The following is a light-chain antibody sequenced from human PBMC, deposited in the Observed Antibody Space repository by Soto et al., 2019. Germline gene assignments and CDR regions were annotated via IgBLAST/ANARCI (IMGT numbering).Light chain of an antibody. Sequence: TLSGSVGDRVTITCRASQTISSWLAWYQQKPGKAPKLLIYKASTLKSGVPSRFSGSGSGTEFTLTISSLQPDDFATYYCQHYNSYSEAFGQGTKWISN. CDR1: QTISSW. CDR2: KAS. CDR3: QHYNSYSEA. J-gene: IGKJ1*01. V-gene: IGKV1-5*03.